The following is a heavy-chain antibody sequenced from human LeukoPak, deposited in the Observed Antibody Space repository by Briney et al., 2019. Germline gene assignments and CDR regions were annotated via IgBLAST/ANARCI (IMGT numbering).Heavy chain of an antibody. D-gene: IGHD6-19*01. CDR2: ISYDGGNK. CDR1: GFTFSSYA. Sequence: GESLRLSCAASGFTFSSYAMHWVRQAPGKGLEWVAVISYDGGNKYYAESVKGRFTISRDNSKNTLYLQMNSLRAEDTAVYYCAKVPRQNGWFPLSDYWGQGALVTVAS. CDR3: AKVPRQNGWFPLSDY. J-gene: IGHJ4*02. V-gene: IGHV3-30*18.